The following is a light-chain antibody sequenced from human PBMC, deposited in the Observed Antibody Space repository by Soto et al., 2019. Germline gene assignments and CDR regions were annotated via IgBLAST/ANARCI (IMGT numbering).Light chain of an antibody. CDR1: QSINRW. CDR2: YAS. Sequence: IQMTQSPSTLSASVGDRVTITCRASQSINRWLAWYQQRPGKAPRLLIYYASTLESGVPSRFSGSESGTEFTLTISSLQSEDSAVYYCHQYNQWHTFGQGTKLQVK. J-gene: IGKJ2*01. V-gene: IGKV1-5*01. CDR3: HQYNQWHT.